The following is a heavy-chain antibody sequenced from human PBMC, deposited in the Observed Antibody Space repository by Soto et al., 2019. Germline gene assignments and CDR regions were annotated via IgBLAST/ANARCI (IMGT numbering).Heavy chain of an antibody. Sequence: SETLSLTCTVSGGSISSYYWSWIRQPPGKGLEWIGYIYYSGSTNYNPSLKSRVTISVDTSKNRFSLKLSSVTAADTAVYYCARDQRYYDSSGYYYSYYYGMDVWGQGTTVTVSS. CDR1: GGSISSYY. J-gene: IGHJ6*02. CDR2: IYYSGST. CDR3: ARDQRYYDSSGYYYSYYYGMDV. V-gene: IGHV4-59*01. D-gene: IGHD3-22*01.